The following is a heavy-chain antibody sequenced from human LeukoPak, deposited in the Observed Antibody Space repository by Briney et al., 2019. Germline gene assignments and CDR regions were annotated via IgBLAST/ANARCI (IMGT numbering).Heavy chain of an antibody. CDR2: IKQDGSEK. V-gene: IGHV3-7*01. CDR1: GFTFSSYW. D-gene: IGHD6-13*01. Sequence: GGPLRLSCAASGFTFSSYWMSWVRQAPGKGLEWVANIKQDGSEKYYVDSVKGRFTISRDNAKNSLYLQMNSLRAEDTAVYYCARDSGSSWSFYYYYGMDVWGQGTTVTVSS. J-gene: IGHJ6*02. CDR3: ARDSGSSWSFYYYYGMDV.